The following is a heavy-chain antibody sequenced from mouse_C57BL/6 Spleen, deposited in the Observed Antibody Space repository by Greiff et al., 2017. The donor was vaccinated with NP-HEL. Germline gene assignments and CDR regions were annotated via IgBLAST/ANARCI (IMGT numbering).Heavy chain of an antibody. CDR3: ARVRGTGFDY. CDR1: GYSITSGYY. CDR2: ISYDGSN. V-gene: IGHV3-6*01. D-gene: IGHD3-3*01. J-gene: IGHJ2*01. Sequence: ESGPGLVKPSQSLSLTCSVTGYSITSGYYWNWIRQFPGNKLEWMGYISYDGSNNYNPSLKNRISITRDTSKNQFFLKLNSVTTEDTATYYCARVRGTGFDYWGQGTTLTVSS.